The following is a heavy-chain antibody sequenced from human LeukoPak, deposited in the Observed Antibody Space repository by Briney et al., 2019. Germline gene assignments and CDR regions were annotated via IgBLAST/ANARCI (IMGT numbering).Heavy chain of an antibody. Sequence: SQTLSLTCTDSGGSISSGSYYWSWIRQPAGKGLEWIGRIYTSGSTNYNPSLKSRVTISVDTSKNQFSLKLSSVTAADTAVYYCATTANSYYYYYYMDVWGKGTTVTVSS. D-gene: IGHD1-1*01. CDR3: ATTANSYYYYYYMDV. V-gene: IGHV4-61*02. J-gene: IGHJ6*03. CDR2: IYTSGST. CDR1: GGSISSGSYY.